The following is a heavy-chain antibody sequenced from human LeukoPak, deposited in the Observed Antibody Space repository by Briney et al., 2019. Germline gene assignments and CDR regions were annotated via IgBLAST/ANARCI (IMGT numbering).Heavy chain of an antibody. D-gene: IGHD3-22*01. Sequence: SETLSLTCTVSGGSISSGDYYWSWIRQPPGKGLEWIGYIYYSGSTYYNPSLKSRVTISVDTSKNQFSLKLSSVTAADTAVYYCARCYDSSQGIDYWGQGTLVTVSS. V-gene: IGHV4-30-4*01. J-gene: IGHJ4*02. CDR1: GGSISSGDYY. CDR2: IYYSGST. CDR3: ARCYDSSQGIDY.